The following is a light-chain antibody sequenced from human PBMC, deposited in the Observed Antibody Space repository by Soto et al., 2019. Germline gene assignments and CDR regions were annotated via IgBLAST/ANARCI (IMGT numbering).Light chain of an antibody. Sequence: DIQMTQSPSTLSASVGDRVTIACRASQSISSYLAWYQRTPGKAPKLLIYDASNLETGVPSRFSGSGSGTEFTLTISSLQSDDFATYYCQQYSSYPLTFGGGTKVEI. CDR2: DAS. CDR1: QSISSY. CDR3: QQYSSYPLT. J-gene: IGKJ4*01. V-gene: IGKV1-5*01.